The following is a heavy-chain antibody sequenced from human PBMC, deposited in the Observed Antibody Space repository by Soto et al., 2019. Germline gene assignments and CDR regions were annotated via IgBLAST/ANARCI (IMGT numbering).Heavy chain of an antibody. CDR2: IKSKSAGGTT. CDR3: ARGHRSSGKIFNS. CDR1: GFTFSNAW. J-gene: IGHJ5*01. D-gene: IGHD3-22*01. V-gene: IGHV3-15*01. Sequence: EVQLVESGGGLVKPGGSVRLSCAASGFTFSNAWMSWVRQAPGKGLEWVGRIKSKSAGGTTEYDAPVKDRFTISRDDSKNTLHLQMNRLKIEDTALYYCARGHRSSGKIFNSWGQGTLVTVSS.